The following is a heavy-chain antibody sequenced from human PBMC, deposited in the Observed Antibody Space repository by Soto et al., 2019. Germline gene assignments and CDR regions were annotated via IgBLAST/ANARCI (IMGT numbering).Heavy chain of an antibody. CDR1: GFTFSSYG. Sequence: VGSLRLSCAASGFTFSSYGMHWVRQAPGKGLEWVAVIWYDGSNKYYADSVKGRFTISRDNSKNTLYLQMNSLRAEDTAVYHCAREMDYGDYVLRYGMDVWGQGTTVTVSS. CDR2: IWYDGSNK. J-gene: IGHJ6*02. CDR3: AREMDYGDYVLRYGMDV. D-gene: IGHD4-17*01. V-gene: IGHV3-33*01.